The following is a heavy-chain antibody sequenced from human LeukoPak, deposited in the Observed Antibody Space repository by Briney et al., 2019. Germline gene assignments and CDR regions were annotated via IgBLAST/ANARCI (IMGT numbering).Heavy chain of an antibody. CDR3: AREPSGTYWLDY. V-gene: IGHV3-66*02. CDR1: GFTVSSNY. Sequence: VGSLGLSCAASGFTVSSNYMSWVRQAPGKGLEWVSVIYSAGSTYYADSVKGRFTISRDNSKNTLYLQMNSLRAEDTAVYYCAREPSGTYWLDYWGQGTLVTVSS. CDR2: IYSAGST. J-gene: IGHJ4*02. D-gene: IGHD1-26*01.